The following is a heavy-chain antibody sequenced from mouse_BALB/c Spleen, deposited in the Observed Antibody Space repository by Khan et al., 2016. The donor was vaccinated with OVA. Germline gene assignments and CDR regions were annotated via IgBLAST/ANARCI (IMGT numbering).Heavy chain of an antibody. J-gene: IGHJ4*01. CDR1: GYSITSNYA. CDR3: ARKNYYGYAVDD. CDR2: ISYSGST. Sequence: VQLKQSGPGLVKPSQSLSLTYTVTGYSITSNYAWNWIRQFPGNKLEWMGYISYSGSTSYNPSRKSRISITRDTSKNQFFLQLNSVTTEDTATYYCARKNYYGYAVDDWGQGTSVTVSS. V-gene: IGHV3-2*02. D-gene: IGHD1-1*01.